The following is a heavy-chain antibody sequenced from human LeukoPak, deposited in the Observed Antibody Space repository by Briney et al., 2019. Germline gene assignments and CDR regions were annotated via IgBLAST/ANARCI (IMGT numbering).Heavy chain of an antibody. CDR1: GFTFSSYW. J-gene: IGHJ4*02. V-gene: IGHV3-7*02. CDR3: ARGPDYDILTGYYTRGFDY. D-gene: IGHD3-9*01. Sequence: GGSLRLSCAASGFTFSSYWMSWVRQAPGKGLEWVANIKQDGSEKYYADSVKGRFTISRDNSKNTLYLQMNSLRAEDTAVYYCARGPDYDILTGYYTRGFDYWGQGTLVTVSS. CDR2: IKQDGSEK.